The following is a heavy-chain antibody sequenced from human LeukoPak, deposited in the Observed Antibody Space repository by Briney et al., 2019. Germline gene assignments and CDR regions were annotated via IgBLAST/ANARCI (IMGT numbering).Heavy chain of an antibody. V-gene: IGHV3-74*01. CDR1: GFTLSIQW. J-gene: IGHJ4*02. CDR2: INSDGSNT. Sequence: RGGSLRPSHPAAGFTLSIQWMHSASQAAGKWLVWVSRINSDGSNTSYAVSVKGRFTISRDNVKITLYLQMNSVGAEDTAVYYCARMEDYYFDYWGQGTLVTVSS. D-gene: IGHD3-3*01. CDR3: ARMEDYYFDY.